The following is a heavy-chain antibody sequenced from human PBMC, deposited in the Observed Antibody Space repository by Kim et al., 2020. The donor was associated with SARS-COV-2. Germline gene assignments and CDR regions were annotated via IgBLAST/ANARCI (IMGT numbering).Heavy chain of an antibody. V-gene: IGHV4-34*01. CDR1: GGSFSGYY. J-gene: IGHJ6*02. CDR2: INHSGST. CDR3: ASTRLAVAGYYYYGMDV. Sequence: SETLSLTCAVYGGSFSGYYWSWIRQPPGKGLEWIGEINHSGSTNYNPSLKSRVTISVDTSKNQFSLKLSSVTAADTAVYYCASTRLAVAGYYYYGMDVWGQGTTVTVSS. D-gene: IGHD6-19*01.